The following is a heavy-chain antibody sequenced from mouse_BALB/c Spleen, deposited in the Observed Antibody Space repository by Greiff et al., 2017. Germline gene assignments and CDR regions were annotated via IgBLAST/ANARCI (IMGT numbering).Heavy chain of an antibody. Sequence: EVQLVESGPGLVKPSQSLSLTCSVTGYSITSGYYWNWIRQFPGNKLEWMGYISYDGSNNYNPSLKNRISITRDTSKNQFFLKLNSVTTEDTATYYCAREGRYDGGPWFAYWGQGTLVTVSA. CDR3: AREGRYDGGPWFAY. J-gene: IGHJ3*01. CDR2: ISYDGSN. CDR1: GYSITSGYY. V-gene: IGHV3-6*02. D-gene: IGHD2-14*01.